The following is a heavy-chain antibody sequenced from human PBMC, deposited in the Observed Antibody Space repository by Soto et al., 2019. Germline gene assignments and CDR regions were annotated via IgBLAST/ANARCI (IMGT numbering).Heavy chain of an antibody. CDR3: ARDRTIFGVVIKMDV. Sequence: GGSLRLSCAASGFTFSSYSMNWVRQAPGKGLEWVSSISSSSSYIYYADSVKGRFTISRDNAKNSLYLQMNSLRAEDTAVYYCARDRTIFGVVIKMDVWGKGTTVTVSS. CDR1: GFTFSSYS. J-gene: IGHJ6*04. V-gene: IGHV3-21*01. D-gene: IGHD3-3*01. CDR2: ISSSSSYI.